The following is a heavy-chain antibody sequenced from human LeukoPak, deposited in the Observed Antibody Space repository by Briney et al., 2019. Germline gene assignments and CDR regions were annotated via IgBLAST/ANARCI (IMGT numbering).Heavy chain of an antibody. CDR2: INPRGGST. CDR3: ARDVEMAKYYFDY. V-gene: IGHV1-46*01. CDR1: GYTFSSYF. Sequence: VASVKVSCKASGYTFSSYFMHWVRQAPGQGVEWMGIINPRGGSTSYAQKFQGRVTMTRDTSTSTAYMELSSLRSEDTAVYYCARDVEMAKYYFDYWGQGTLVTVSS. J-gene: IGHJ4*02. D-gene: IGHD5-24*01.